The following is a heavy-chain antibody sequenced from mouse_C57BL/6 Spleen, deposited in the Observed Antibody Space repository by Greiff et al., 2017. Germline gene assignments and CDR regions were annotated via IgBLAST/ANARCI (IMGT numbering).Heavy chain of an antibody. CDR2: IWSGGST. CDR1: GFSLTSYG. J-gene: IGHJ4*01. Sequence: VQLQQSGPGLVQPSQSLSITCTVSGFSLTSYGVHWVRQSPGKGLEWLGVIWSGGSTDYNAAFISRLSISKDNSNSQVFFKINSLQADDTAIYYCARKGDYDGYYEDAMDYWGQGTSVTVSS. D-gene: IGHD2-3*01. V-gene: IGHV2-2*01. CDR3: ARKGDYDGYYEDAMDY.